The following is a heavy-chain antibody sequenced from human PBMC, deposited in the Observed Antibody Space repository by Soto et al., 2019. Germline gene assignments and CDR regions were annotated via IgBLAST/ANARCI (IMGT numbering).Heavy chain of an antibody. CDR3: AREEGYYYDSSGYPAIDY. CDR1: GFTFSSYS. D-gene: IGHD3-22*01. J-gene: IGHJ4*02. CDR2: ISSSSTYI. V-gene: IGHV3-21*01. Sequence: EVQLVESGGGLVKPGGSLRLSCAASGFTFSSYSMNWVRQAPGKGLEWVSSISSSSTYIYYADSVKGRFTISEDNAKNSLYLQMHSLIAEDTTVYYCAREEGYYYDSSGYPAIDYSGQGTLVAVAS.